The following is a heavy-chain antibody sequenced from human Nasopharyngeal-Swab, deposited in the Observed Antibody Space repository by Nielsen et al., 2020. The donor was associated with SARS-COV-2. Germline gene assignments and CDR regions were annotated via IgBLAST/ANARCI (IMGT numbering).Heavy chain of an antibody. CDR2: ISSSGSTI. CDR3: ARGLLWFGELLGYYYYYGMDV. V-gene: IGHV3-11*04. J-gene: IGHJ6*02. D-gene: IGHD3-10*01. CDR1: GFTFSDYY. Sequence: GGSPRLSCAASGFTFSDYYMSWIRQAPGRGLEWVSYISSSGSTIYYADSVKGRFTISSDNAKNSLYLQMNSLRAEDTAVYYCARGLLWFGELLGYYYYYGMDVWGQGTTVTVSS.